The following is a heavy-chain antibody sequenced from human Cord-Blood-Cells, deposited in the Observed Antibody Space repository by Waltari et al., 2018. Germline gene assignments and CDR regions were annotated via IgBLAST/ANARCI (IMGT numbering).Heavy chain of an antibody. CDR2: INPNSGGT. Sequence: QVQLVQSGAAVKKPGASVKVSCKASGYTFTGYYMHWVRQAPGQGLEWMGGINPNSGGTNYAQKFQGRVTMTRDTSISTAYMELSRLRSDDTAVYYCARLDNPTAGAFDIWGQGTMVTVSS. J-gene: IGHJ3*02. CDR1: GYTFTGYY. D-gene: IGHD3-3*01. V-gene: IGHV1-2*02. CDR3: ARLDNPTAGAFDI.